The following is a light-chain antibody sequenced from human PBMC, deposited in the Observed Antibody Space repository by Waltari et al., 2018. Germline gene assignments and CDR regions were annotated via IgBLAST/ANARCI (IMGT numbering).Light chain of an antibody. J-gene: IGKJ4*01. CDR3: QQYDNLPPLS. CDR2: DAS. V-gene: IGKV1-33*01. CDR1: QDITNF. Sequence: DIQLTQSPSSLSASVGDRVTITCQASQDITNFLNWYQQKPGKAPKLLIYDASKLQTGVPSRFIGSGSVTDFTFTISSLQPEDVATYFCQQYDNLPPLSFGGGTKVDIK.